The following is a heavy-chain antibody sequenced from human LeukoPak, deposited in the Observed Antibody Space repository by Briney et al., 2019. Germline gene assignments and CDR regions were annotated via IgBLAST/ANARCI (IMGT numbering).Heavy chain of an antibody. V-gene: IGHV4-34*01. J-gene: IGHJ6*02. Sequence: PSETLSLTCAVYGGSFSGYYWSWIRQPPGKGLEWIGEINHSGSTNYNPSLKSRVTISVDTSKNQFSLKLSSVTAADTAVYYCARGPDFWSGYPNYYYYYGMDVWGRGTTVTVSS. CDR2: INHSGST. CDR1: GGSFSGYY. CDR3: ARGPDFWSGYPNYYYYYGMDV. D-gene: IGHD3-3*01.